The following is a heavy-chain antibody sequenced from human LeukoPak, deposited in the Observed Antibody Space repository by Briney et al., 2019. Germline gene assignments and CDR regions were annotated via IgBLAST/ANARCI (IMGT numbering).Heavy chain of an antibody. CDR2: IDPSDSYT. V-gene: IGHV5-10-1*01. Sequence: GESLKISCKGSGYSFTSYWISWVRQMPGKGLEWMGRIDPSDSYTNYSPSFQGHVTISADKSISTAYLQWSSLKAPDTAMYDCARSRGGIVVVPAAMKWAFDIWGQGTMVTVSS. CDR1: GYSFTSYW. D-gene: IGHD2-2*01. CDR3: ARSRGGIVVVPAAMKWAFDI. J-gene: IGHJ3*02.